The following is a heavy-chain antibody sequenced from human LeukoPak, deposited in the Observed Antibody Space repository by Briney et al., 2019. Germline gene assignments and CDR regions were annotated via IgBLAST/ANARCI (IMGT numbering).Heavy chain of an antibody. Sequence: ASVKVSCKASGYTFTSYGISWVRRAPGQGLEWMGWISAYNGNTNYAQKLQGRVTMTTDTSTSTAYMELRSLRSDDTAVYYCARGTHSSSWYHYYYGMDVWGQGTTVTVSS. V-gene: IGHV1-18*01. D-gene: IGHD6-13*01. CDR3: ARGTHSSSWYHYYYGMDV. CDR2: ISAYNGNT. CDR1: GYTFTSYG. J-gene: IGHJ6*02.